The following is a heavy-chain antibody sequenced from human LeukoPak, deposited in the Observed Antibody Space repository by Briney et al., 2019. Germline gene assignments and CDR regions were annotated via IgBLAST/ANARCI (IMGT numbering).Heavy chain of an antibody. CDR1: GGSISSSSYY. CDR2: IYYSGST. CDR3: ARSETTVRYFDY. Sequence: SETLSLTCTVSGGSISSSSYYWGWIRQPPGKGLEWIGSIYYSGSTYYNPSLKSRVTISVDTSKNQFSLKLSSVTAADTAVYYCARSETTVRYFDYWGQGTLVTVSS. D-gene: IGHD4-11*01. J-gene: IGHJ4*02. V-gene: IGHV4-39*01.